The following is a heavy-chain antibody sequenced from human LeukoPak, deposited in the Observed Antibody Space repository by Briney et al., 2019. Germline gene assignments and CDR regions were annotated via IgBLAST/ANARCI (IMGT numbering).Heavy chain of an antibody. CDR3: AKYYYYGSGSYLSYFDY. V-gene: IGHV3-23*01. J-gene: IGHJ4*02. CDR2: ISGSGGST. Sequence: GGSLRLSCAASGFTFSSYGMSWVRQAPGKGLEWVSAISGSGGSTYYADSVEGRFTISRDNSKNTLYLQMNSLRAEDTAVYYCAKYYYYGSGSYLSYFDYWGQGTLVTVSS. CDR1: GFTFSSYG. D-gene: IGHD3-10*01.